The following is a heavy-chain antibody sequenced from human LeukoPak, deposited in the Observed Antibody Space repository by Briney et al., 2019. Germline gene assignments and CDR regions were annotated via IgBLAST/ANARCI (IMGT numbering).Heavy chain of an antibody. Sequence: SETLSLTCNVSGGSLSSGDYFWNWIRQPPGKGLEWLGYIHYTGSTYYNPSLQSRVAISVDTSKNQFSLKLNSVTAADTAVYYCASLGCCSGGSCYWVFDYWGQGTLVTVSS. D-gene: IGHD2-15*01. J-gene: IGHJ4*02. V-gene: IGHV4-30-4*01. CDR3: ASLGCCSGGSCYWVFDY. CDR1: GGSLSSGDYF. CDR2: IHYTGST.